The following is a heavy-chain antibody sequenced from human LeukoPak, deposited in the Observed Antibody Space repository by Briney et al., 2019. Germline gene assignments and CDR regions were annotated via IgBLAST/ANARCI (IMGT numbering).Heavy chain of an antibody. CDR3: ARDGRPLDY. V-gene: IGHV3-7*03. J-gene: IGHJ4*02. Sequence: HPGGSLRLSCADSGITFSSYWMSWVRQAPGKGLEWVANIKQDGGEEYYVDSVKGRFTISRDNAKNSLYLQMNNLRVEDTAVYYCARDGRPLDYWGQGPLVTVSS. CDR2: IKQDGGEE. CDR1: GITFSSYW.